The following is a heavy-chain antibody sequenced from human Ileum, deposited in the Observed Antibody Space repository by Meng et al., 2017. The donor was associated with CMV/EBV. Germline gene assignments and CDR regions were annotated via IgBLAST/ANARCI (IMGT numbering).Heavy chain of an antibody. Sequence: QVSLVYAGNEVKKPGPSVKVSCKSSGGVFNNYALNWVRQAPGQGLEWMGGIIAVLKTPTYAQKFRGRLTITADESTGTTYMDLTSLTSEDTAVYYCARGFSNGYLPFNYWGQGTLVTVSS. V-gene: IGHV1-69*11. CDR1: GGVFNNYA. D-gene: IGHD3-22*01. J-gene: IGHJ4*02. CDR2: IIAVLKTP. CDR3: ARGFSNGYLPFNY.